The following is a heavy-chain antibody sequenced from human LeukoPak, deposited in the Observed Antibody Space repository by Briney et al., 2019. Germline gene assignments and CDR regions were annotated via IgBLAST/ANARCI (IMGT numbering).Heavy chain of an antibody. CDR3: ARVKWDTAMDN. D-gene: IGHD5-18*01. V-gene: IGHV4-38-2*02. CDR1: GYSISSGYY. J-gene: IGHJ4*02. CDR2: IYHSGST. Sequence: SETLSLTCSVSGYSISSGYYWGWIRQPPGKGLEWIGSIYHSGSTYYNPSLKSRVTISVDTSKNQFSLKLSSVTAADTAVYYCARVKWDTAMDNWGQGTLVTVSS.